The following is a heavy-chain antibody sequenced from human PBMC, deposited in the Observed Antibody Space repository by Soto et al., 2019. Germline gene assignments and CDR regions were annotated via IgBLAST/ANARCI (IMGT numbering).Heavy chain of an antibody. CDR1: GFTFSSYA. J-gene: IGHJ4*02. D-gene: IGHD5-18*01. CDR2: ISGSGGST. CDR3: AKDLYSYGYASLDY. V-gene: IGHV3-23*01. Sequence: GGSLRLSCTASGFTFSSYAMSWVRQAPGKGLEWVSAISGSGGSTYYADSVKGRFTISRDNSKNTLYLQMNSLRAEDTAVYYCAKDLYSYGYASLDYWGRGTRVTVSS.